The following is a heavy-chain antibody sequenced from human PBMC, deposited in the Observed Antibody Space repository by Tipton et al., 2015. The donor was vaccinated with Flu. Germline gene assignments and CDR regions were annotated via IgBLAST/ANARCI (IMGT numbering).Heavy chain of an antibody. CDR3: AREGSSWYRHWYYGMDV. Sequence: TLSLTCTVSGGSISSGGYYWSWIRQPPGKGLEWIGEINHSGSTNYNPSLKSRVTISVDTSKNQFSLKLSSVTAADTAVYYCAREGSSWYRHWYYGMDVWGQGTTVTDSS. D-gene: IGHD6-13*01. J-gene: IGHJ6*02. CDR2: INHSGST. V-gene: IGHV4-39*07. CDR1: GGSISSGGYY.